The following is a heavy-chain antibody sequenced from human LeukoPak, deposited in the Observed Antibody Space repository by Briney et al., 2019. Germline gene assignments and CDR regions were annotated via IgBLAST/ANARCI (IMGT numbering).Heavy chain of an antibody. Sequence: PSETLSLTCSVSGASISSHYWSWIPQPPGKGLEWIGYIYYTGSTSYNPSLKSRVTISVDTSKNQFSLKLISVTAADTAVYYCAREKWELLPIFDYWGRGILVTVS. CDR1: GASISSHY. CDR3: AREKWELLPIFDY. J-gene: IGHJ4*02. V-gene: IGHV4-59*11. CDR2: IYYTGST. D-gene: IGHD1-26*01.